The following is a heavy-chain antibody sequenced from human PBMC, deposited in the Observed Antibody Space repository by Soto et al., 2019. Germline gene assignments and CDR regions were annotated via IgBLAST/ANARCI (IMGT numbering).Heavy chain of an antibody. CDR1: CGSLSGYY. Sequence: SETLSLTCAVYCGSLSGYYWSWIRQPPGKGLEWIGEINHSGSTNYNPSLKSRVTISVDTSKNQFSLKLSSVTAADTAVYYCARACIAVAGGRVYYYYGMDVWGQGTTVTVSS. CDR2: INHSGST. J-gene: IGHJ6*02. CDR3: ARACIAVAGGRVYYYYGMDV. D-gene: IGHD6-19*01. V-gene: IGHV4-34*01.